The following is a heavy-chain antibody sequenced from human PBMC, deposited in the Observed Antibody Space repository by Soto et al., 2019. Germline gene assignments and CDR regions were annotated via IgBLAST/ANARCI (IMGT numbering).Heavy chain of an antibody. V-gene: IGHV4-31*03. CDR1: GGSISSGGYY. J-gene: IGHJ4*02. CDR3: ARRGVYDSNERRDV. CDR2: IYYSGST. Sequence: QGQLQESGPGLVKPSQTLSLTCTVSGGSISSGGYYWSWIRQHPGKGLEWIGYIYYSGSTYYNPSHKIRVTISVDTSKNPYPLKRSSVTAADTAVYYGARRGVYDSNERRDVWGQGTLVTVSS. D-gene: IGHD3-22*01.